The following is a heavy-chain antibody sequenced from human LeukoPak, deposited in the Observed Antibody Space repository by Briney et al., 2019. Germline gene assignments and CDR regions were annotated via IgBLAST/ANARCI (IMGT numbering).Heavy chain of an antibody. CDR2: IYTSGST. CDR3: ARGIAAAGTPHYYMDV. CDR1: GGSISSYY. V-gene: IGHV4-4*07. D-gene: IGHD6-13*01. J-gene: IGHJ6*03. Sequence: SETLSLTCTVSGGSISSYYWSWIRQPAGKGLEWIGRIYTSGSTNYNPSLKSRVTMSVDTSKNQFSLKLSSVTAADTAVYYCARGIAAAGTPHYYMDVWGKGTTVTVSS.